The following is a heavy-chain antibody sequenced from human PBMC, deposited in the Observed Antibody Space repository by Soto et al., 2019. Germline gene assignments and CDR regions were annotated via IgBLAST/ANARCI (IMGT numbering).Heavy chain of an antibody. CDR1: GYTFTSYD. CDR3: ARDRNYGQDFDY. J-gene: IGHJ4*02. V-gene: IGHV1-8*01. Sequence: ASVKVSCKASGYTFTSYDINWVRQATGQGLEWMGWMNPNSGNTGYSQKFQGRVTITRDTSASTAYMELSSLRSEDTAVYYCARDRNYGQDFDYWGQGTLVTVSS. CDR2: MNPNSGNT. D-gene: IGHD1-7*01.